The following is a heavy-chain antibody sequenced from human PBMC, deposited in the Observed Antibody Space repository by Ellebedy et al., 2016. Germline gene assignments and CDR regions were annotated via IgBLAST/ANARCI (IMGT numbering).Heavy chain of an antibody. Sequence: SGPTLVKPPQTLTLTCTFSGFSLSTSGMCVSWIRQPPGKALEWLALIDWDDDKYYSTSLKTRLTISKDTSKNQVVLTMTNMDPVDTATYYCARIRMVRGIVDYYYGMDVWGQGTTVTVSS. V-gene: IGHV2-70*01. J-gene: IGHJ6*02. CDR1: GFSLSTSGMC. CDR3: ARIRMVRGIVDYYYGMDV. D-gene: IGHD3-10*01. CDR2: IDWDDDK.